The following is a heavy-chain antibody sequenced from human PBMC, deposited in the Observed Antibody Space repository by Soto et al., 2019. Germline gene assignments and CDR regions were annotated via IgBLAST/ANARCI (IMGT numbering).Heavy chain of an antibody. CDR2: INPNSGGT. V-gene: IGHV1-2*02. D-gene: IGHD6-19*01. CDR3: AGWSLGHYYYGMDV. J-gene: IGHJ6*02. CDR1: GYTFTGYY. Sequence: GASVKVSCKASGYTFTGYYMHWVRQAPGQGLEWMGWINPNSGGTNYAQKFQGRVTMTRDTSISTAYMELSRLRSDDTAVYYCAGWSLGHYYYGMDVWGQGTTVTVSS.